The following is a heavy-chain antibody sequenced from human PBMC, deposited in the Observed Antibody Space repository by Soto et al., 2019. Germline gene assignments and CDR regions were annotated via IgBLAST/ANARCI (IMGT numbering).Heavy chain of an antibody. CDR2: ISGSGGST. Sequence: EVPLLESGGGLVQPGGSLRLSCAASGFTFSNYAMGWVRQAPGKGLEWVSGISGSGGSTDYADSVKGRFTMSRDNSKNKLYLQMNSLRTEDTAVYYCARTPSSVAGQSLTFDYWGQGTLITVSS. V-gene: IGHV3-23*01. CDR1: GFTFSNYA. D-gene: IGHD6-13*01. CDR3: ARTPSSVAGQSLTFDY. J-gene: IGHJ4*02.